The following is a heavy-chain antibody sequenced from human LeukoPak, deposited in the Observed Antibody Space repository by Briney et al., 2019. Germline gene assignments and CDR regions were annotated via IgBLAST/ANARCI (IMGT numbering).Heavy chain of an antibody. V-gene: IGHV3-7*05. CDR2: IKQDGSDK. J-gene: IGHJ4*02. Sequence: GGSLRLSCAASGFSVSSNYMSWVRQAPGKGLEWVANIKQDGSDKYYVDSVKGRFTISRDNAKKSLYLQMNSLRAEDAAVYYCARDIDFDNWGQGTLVTVSS. CDR3: ARDIDFDN. CDR1: GFSVSSNY.